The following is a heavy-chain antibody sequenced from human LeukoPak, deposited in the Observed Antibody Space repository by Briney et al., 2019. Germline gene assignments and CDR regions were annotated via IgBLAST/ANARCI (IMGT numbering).Heavy chain of an antibody. V-gene: IGHV3-13*05. J-gene: IGHJ6*04. Sequence: GGSLRLSCAASGFTFSSYDMHWVRQATGKGLEWVSAIGTAGDPYYPGSVKGRFTISRDNAKNTLYLQMNSPRAEDTAVYYCASEPTVPRDYYYYGMDVWGKGTTVTVSS. D-gene: IGHD4-17*01. CDR3: ASEPTVPRDYYYYGMDV. CDR1: GFTFSSYD. CDR2: IGTAGDP.